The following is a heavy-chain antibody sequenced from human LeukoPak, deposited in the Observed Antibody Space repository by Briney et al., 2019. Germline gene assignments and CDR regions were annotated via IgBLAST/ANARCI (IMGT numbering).Heavy chain of an antibody. Sequence: SETLSLTCTVSGGSISSSSYYWGWIRQPPGKGLEWIGSIYYSGGTYYNPSLKSRVTISVDRSKNQFSLKLSSVTAADTAVYYCARANKYDFWSGYSLDYWGQGTLVTVSS. CDR3: ARANKYDFWSGYSLDY. D-gene: IGHD3-3*01. CDR1: GGSISSSSYY. J-gene: IGHJ4*02. V-gene: IGHV4-39*07. CDR2: IYYSGGT.